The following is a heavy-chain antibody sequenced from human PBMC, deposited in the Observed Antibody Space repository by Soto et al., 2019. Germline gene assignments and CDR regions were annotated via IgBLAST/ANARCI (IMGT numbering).Heavy chain of an antibody. Sequence: GSLRLSCAASGFTFSSYSMNWVRQHPGKGLEWIGYIYYSGSTYYNPSLKSRVTISVDTSKNQFSLKLSSVTAADTAVYYCASMRLSIAVAAPGNWFDPWGQGTLVTVSS. D-gene: IGHD6-19*01. J-gene: IGHJ5*02. CDR1: GFTFSSYS. V-gene: IGHV4-59*08. CDR2: IYYSGST. CDR3: ASMRLSIAVAAPGNWFDP.